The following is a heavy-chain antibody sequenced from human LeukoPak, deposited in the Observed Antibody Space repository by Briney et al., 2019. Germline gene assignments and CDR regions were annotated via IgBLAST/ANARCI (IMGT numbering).Heavy chain of an antibody. CDR1: GGSFSGYY. V-gene: IGHV4-34*01. CDR3: ARHKQSYQLLIGDY. J-gene: IGHJ4*02. Sequence: SETLSLTCAVYGGSFSGYYWSWIRQPPGKGLEWIGEINHSGSTNYNPSLKSRVTISIDTSKNQFSLKLSSVTAADTAVYYCARHKQSYQLLIGDYWGQGTLVTVSS. CDR2: INHSGST. D-gene: IGHD2-2*01.